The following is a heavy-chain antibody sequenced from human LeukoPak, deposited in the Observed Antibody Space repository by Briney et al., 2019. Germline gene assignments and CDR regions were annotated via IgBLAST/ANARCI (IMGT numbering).Heavy chain of an antibody. CDR1: GFTFSSYG. V-gene: IGHV3-33*01. J-gene: IGHJ3*02. D-gene: IGHD2-21*02. CDR3: ARLTVQIAFDI. CDR2: IWYDGSNK. Sequence: GGSLRLSCAASGFTFSSYGMHWVRQAPGKGLEWVAVIWYDGSNKYYADSVKGRFTISRDNSKNTLYLQMNSLRAEDTAVYYCARLTVQIAFDIWGQGTMVTVSS.